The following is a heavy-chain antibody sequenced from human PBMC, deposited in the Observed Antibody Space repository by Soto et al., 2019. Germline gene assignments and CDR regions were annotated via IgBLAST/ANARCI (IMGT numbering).Heavy chain of an antibody. CDR1: GFTFSSYA. CDR2: ISGSGGST. V-gene: IGHV3-23*01. J-gene: IGHJ6*02. Sequence: PGGSLRLSCAASGFTFSSYAMSWVRQAPGKGLEWVSAISGSGGSTYYADSVKGRFTISRDNSKNTLYLQMNSLRAEDTAVYYCAKPFTTGDHYYYYYGMDVWGQGTTVTVSS. D-gene: IGHD1-1*01. CDR3: AKPFTTGDHYYYYYGMDV.